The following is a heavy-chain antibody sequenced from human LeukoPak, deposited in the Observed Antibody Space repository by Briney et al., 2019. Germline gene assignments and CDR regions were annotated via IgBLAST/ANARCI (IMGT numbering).Heavy chain of an antibody. V-gene: IGHV1-18*01. J-gene: IGHJ4*02. D-gene: IGHD2-2*01. CDR1: GYTFTSYG. CDR3: ARDLGCSRTSCYYASDY. Sequence: ASVKVSCKASGYTFTSYGISWVRQAPGQGLEWMGWISAYNGNTNYAQKLQGRVTVTRDTSISTAYMELSRLRSDDTAVYYCARDLGCSRTSCYYASDYWGQGTLLTVSS. CDR2: ISAYNGNT.